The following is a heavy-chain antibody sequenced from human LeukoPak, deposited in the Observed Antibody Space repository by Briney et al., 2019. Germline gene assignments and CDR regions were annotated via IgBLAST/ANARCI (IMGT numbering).Heavy chain of an antibody. V-gene: IGHV3-74*01. CDR2: INSDGSST. J-gene: IGHJ4*02. CDR1: GFTFSSYW. CDR3: ARESAIVLVPFDS. D-gene: IGHD2/OR15-2a*01. Sequence: GGSLRLSCAASGFTFSSYWMHWVRQAPGRGLVWVSRINSDGSSTTYADSVKGRFTISRDNAKNTLYLQMNTLRGEDTAVYYCARESAIVLVPFDSWGQGTLVTVSS.